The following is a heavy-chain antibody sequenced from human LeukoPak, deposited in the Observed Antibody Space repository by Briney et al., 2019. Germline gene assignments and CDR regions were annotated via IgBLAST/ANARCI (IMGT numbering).Heavy chain of an antibody. Sequence: GGSLRLSCAASGFDLRSYGLSWVRQVPGKGLEWVSGISGSGVRTDYADSVKDRFTVSRDNSKNQLYLQMDGLRVEDSAVYYCAKLPGYTNGPDFLDPWGQGTLVTVSS. CDR3: AKLPGYTNGPDFLDP. J-gene: IGHJ5*02. D-gene: IGHD5-18*01. CDR1: GFDLRSYG. CDR2: ISGSGVRT. V-gene: IGHV3-23*01.